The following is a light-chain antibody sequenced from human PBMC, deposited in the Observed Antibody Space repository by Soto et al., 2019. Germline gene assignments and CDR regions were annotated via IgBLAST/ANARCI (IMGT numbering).Light chain of an antibody. V-gene: IGLV2-11*01. CDR1: SHDVGGYNY. CDR2: DVS. J-gene: IGLJ3*02. CDR3: CSYAGSYTLWV. Sequence: QSALTQPRSVSGSPGQSVTISCTGTSHDVGGYNYVSWYQQHPGKAPKLMIYDVSKRPSGVPDRFSGSKSGNTASLTISGLQAEDEADYYCCSYAGSYTLWVFGGGTKLTVL.